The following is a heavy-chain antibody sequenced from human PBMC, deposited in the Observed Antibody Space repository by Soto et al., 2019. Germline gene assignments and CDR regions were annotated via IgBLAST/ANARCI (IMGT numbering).Heavy chain of an antibody. V-gene: IGHV4-30-4*01. CDR1: GGSISSGDYY. D-gene: IGHD3-9*01. CDR3: ARAYYDVLTGYYVRYLDY. J-gene: IGHJ4*02. CDR2: IFHSGTT. Sequence: ASETLSLTCSVSGGSISSGDYYWSWIRQPPGKGLEWIGYIFHSGTTYYNPSLKSRVTISIDTSKKQFSLKLRSVTAADTAVYYCARAYYDVLTGYYVRYLDYWGQGNPVTVSS.